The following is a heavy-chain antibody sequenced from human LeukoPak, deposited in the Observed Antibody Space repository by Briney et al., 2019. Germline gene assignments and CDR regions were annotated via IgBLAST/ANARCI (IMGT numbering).Heavy chain of an antibody. CDR2: ISAYNGNT. Sequence: ASVKVSCKASGYTFTSYGISWVRQAPGQGLEWMGWISAYNGNTNYAQKLQGRVTMTTDTSTSTAYMELRSLRSDDTAVYYCASSQLLWFGESHFYYFDYWGQGTLVIVSS. CDR1: GYTFTSYG. V-gene: IGHV1-18*01. CDR3: ASSQLLWFGESHFYYFDY. D-gene: IGHD3-10*01. J-gene: IGHJ4*02.